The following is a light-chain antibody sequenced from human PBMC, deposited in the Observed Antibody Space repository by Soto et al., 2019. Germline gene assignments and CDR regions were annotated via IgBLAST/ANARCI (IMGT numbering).Light chain of an antibody. Sequence: DIQMTQSPSSLSASVGDRVTITCRASQSISSYLNWYQQKPGKAPKLLIYAASSVQSGVPSRFSGSGSGTDITLTISSLQPEDFATYYCQHSYSTVTFGPGTKVDIK. CDR2: AAS. V-gene: IGKV1-39*01. CDR1: QSISSY. J-gene: IGKJ3*01. CDR3: QHSYSTVT.